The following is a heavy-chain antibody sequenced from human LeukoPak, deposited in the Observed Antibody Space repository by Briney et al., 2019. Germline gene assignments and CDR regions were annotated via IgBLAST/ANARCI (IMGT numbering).Heavy chain of an antibody. CDR2: IYYSGST. J-gene: IGHJ4*02. Sequence: SETLSLTCTVSGYSISSGYYWGWIRQPPGKGLEWIGSIYYSGSTYYNPSLKSRVTISVDTSKNQFSLKLSSVTAADTAVYYCARGLSGSYQIDYWGQGTLVTVSS. V-gene: IGHV4-38-2*02. D-gene: IGHD1-26*01. CDR3: ARGLSGSYQIDY. CDR1: GYSISSGYY.